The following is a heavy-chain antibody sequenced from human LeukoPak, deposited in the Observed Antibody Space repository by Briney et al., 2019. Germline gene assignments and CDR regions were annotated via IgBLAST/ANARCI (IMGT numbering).Heavy chain of an antibody. CDR3: ASDKGYSNNYFDY. D-gene: IGHD6-13*01. CDR1: GGSISTTGYY. V-gene: IGHV4-39*02. J-gene: IGHJ4*02. Sequence: SETLSLTCTVSGGSISTTGYYWAWIRQPPGKGLQWIASIYYSGSTYYNSSLKSRVTISVDTSKNQFSLKLSSMTAADTAVYYCASDKGYSNNYFDYWGQGTLVTVSS. CDR2: IYYSGST.